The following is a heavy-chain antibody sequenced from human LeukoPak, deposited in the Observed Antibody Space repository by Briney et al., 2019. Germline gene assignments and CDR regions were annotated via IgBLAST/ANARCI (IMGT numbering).Heavy chain of an antibody. CDR2: IKQDGSEK. CDR3: ARRGLSFGVVTSYNWFDP. Sequence: GGSLRLSCAASGFTFSSYWMSWVRQAPGKGLEWVANIKQDGSEKYYVDSVKGRFAISRDNAKNSLYLQMNSLRAEDTAVYFCARRGLSFGVVTSYNWFDPWGQGSLVTVSS. J-gene: IGHJ5*02. V-gene: IGHV3-7*03. CDR1: GFTFSSYW. D-gene: IGHD3-3*01.